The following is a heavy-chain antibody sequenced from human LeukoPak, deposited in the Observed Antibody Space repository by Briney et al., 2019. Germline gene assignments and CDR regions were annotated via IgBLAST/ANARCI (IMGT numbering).Heavy chain of an antibody. CDR3: ARAVAAADSY. CDR1: GFTISTYW. D-gene: IGHD6-13*01. Sequence: GGSLRLSCTASGFTISTYWMSWVRQAPGKGLEWVANINQDGSRKYYVDSVKGRFTISRDNVKNSVYLQMNSLRAEDTAVYSCARAVAAADSYWGRGTLVTVSS. CDR2: INQDGSRK. V-gene: IGHV3-7*04. J-gene: IGHJ4*02.